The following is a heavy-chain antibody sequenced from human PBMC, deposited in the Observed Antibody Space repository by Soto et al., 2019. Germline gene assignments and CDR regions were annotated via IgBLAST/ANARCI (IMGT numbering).Heavy chain of an antibody. Sequence: QVQLVQSGAEVKKPGASVRIACKASGYTFTSYHIHWVRQAPGQGHEWMGIINPSGATTTYAQRFQGRVTMTRDTSTSTVYMDLSSLTSEDTAVYYCARAQAWGIHDYWGQGTLVTVSS. CDR3: ARAQAWGIHDY. D-gene: IGHD7-27*01. V-gene: IGHV1-46*03. CDR2: INPSGATT. J-gene: IGHJ4*02. CDR1: GYTFTSYH.